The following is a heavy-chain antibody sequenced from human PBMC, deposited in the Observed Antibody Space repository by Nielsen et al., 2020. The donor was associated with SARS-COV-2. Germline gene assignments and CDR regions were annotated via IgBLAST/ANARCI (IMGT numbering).Heavy chain of an antibody. Sequence: ASVKVSCTASGYTFTSYGISWVRQAPGQGLEWMGWISAYNGNTNYAQKLQGRVTMTTDTSTSTAYMELRSLRSDDTAVYYCARSPDCSGGSCYRLGGYYYYGMDVWGQGTTVTVSS. CDR1: GYTFTSYG. J-gene: IGHJ6*02. CDR3: ARSPDCSGGSCYRLGGYYYYGMDV. CDR2: ISAYNGNT. D-gene: IGHD2-15*01. V-gene: IGHV1-18*01.